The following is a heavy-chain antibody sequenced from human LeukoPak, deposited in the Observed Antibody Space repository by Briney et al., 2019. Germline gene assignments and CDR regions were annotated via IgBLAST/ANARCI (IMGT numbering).Heavy chain of an antibody. CDR3: AQGAARLDYYSYMDV. J-gene: IGHJ6*03. CDR2: INPNSGGT. CDR1: GYTFTGYY. Sequence: ASVKVSCKASGYTFTGYYMHWVRQAPGQGLEWMGWINPNSGGTNYAQKFQGRVTMTRDTSISTAYMELSSLRSEDTAVYYCAQGAARLDYYSYMDVWGKGTTVTVSS. V-gene: IGHV1-2*02. D-gene: IGHD6-6*01.